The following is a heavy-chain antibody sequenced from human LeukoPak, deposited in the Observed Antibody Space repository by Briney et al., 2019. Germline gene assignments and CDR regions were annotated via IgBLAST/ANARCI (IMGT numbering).Heavy chain of an antibody. Sequence: GGSLRLSCAASGFTFSSYAMHWVRQAPGKGLEWVAVISYDGSNKYYADSVKGRFTISRDNSKNTLYLQMNSLRAEDTAVYYCAGDSSSWYGGIDYWGQGTLVTVSS. CDR3: AGDSSSWYGGIDY. V-gene: IGHV3-30-3*01. J-gene: IGHJ4*02. D-gene: IGHD6-13*01. CDR1: GFTFSSYA. CDR2: ISYDGSNK.